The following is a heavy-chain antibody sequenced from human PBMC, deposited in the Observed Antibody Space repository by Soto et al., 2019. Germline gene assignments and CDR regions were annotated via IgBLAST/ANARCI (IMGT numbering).Heavy chain of an antibody. V-gene: IGHV4-39*01. CDR3: ARQGDYSEYYFDY. D-gene: IGHD3-10*01. J-gene: IGHJ4*02. CDR1: GGSISSSSYY. Sequence: SETLSLTCTVSGGSISSSSYYWGWIRQPPGKGLEWIGSIYYSGSTYYNPSLKGRVTISVDTSKNQFSLKLSSVTAADTAVYYCARQGDYSEYYFDYWGQGTLVTVSS. CDR2: IYYSGST.